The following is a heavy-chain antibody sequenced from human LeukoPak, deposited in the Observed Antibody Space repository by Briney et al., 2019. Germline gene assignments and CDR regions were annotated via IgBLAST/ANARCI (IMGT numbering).Heavy chain of an antibody. D-gene: IGHD6-13*01. Sequence: PGGSLRLSCAASGFTVSSNYMSWVRHAPGKGLEWVSIIYSGGSTFYADSVKGRFTISRDNSKTTLYLQMNSLRAEDTAVYYCARDPSIAAAGRGRGDYWGQGTLVTVSS. CDR1: GFTVSSNY. V-gene: IGHV3-53*05. CDR3: ARDPSIAAAGRGRGDY. J-gene: IGHJ4*02. CDR2: IYSGGST.